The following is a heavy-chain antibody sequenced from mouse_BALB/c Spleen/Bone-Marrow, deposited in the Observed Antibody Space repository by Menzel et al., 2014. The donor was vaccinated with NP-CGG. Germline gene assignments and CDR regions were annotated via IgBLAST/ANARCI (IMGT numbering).Heavy chain of an antibody. CDR1: GFKIKDTY. CDR3: ARWEYYAMDY. J-gene: IGHJ4*01. D-gene: IGHD4-1*01. CDR2: IDPANGNT. Sequence: VQLQQSGAELVKPGASVKLSCTASGFKIKDTYMHWVKQRPEQGLEWIGRIDPANGNTKYDPKFPGKASITADTSSNTAYLQISRLKAEDTAVYYCARWEYYAMDYWGQGTSVTVSS. V-gene: IGHV14-3*02.